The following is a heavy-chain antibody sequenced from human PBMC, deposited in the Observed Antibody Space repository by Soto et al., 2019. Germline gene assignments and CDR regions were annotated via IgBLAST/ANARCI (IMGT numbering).Heavy chain of an antibody. CDR3: TREGGYSYGRGNFDY. Sequence: VRQASGKGLEWVGRIRSKANSYATAYAASVKGRFTISRDDSKNTAYLQMNSLKTEDTAVYYCTREGGYSYGRGNFDYWGQGTLVTVSS. J-gene: IGHJ4*02. CDR2: IRSKANSYAT. D-gene: IGHD5-18*01. V-gene: IGHV3-73*01.